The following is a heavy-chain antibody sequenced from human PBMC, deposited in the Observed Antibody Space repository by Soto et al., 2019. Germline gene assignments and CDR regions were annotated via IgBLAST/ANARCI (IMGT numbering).Heavy chain of an antibody. CDR2: IKQDGSDK. Sequence: GGSLRLSCAASGFTFSDYWMSWVRQAPGKGLEWVANIKQDGSDKYYADSVNGRFTISRDNAKNSLHLQMNSLRDEDSAVYYCARDGVITFGGVIVLAYWGQGTLVTVSS. J-gene: IGHJ4*02. CDR3: ARDGVITFGGVIVLAY. CDR1: GFTFSDYW. D-gene: IGHD3-16*02. V-gene: IGHV3-7*01.